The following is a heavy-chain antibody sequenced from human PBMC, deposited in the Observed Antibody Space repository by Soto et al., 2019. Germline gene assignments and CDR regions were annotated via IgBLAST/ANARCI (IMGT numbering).Heavy chain of an antibody. CDR3: ARALDYDFPQDYYYYMDV. J-gene: IGHJ6*03. V-gene: IGHV4-59*08. D-gene: IGHD3-3*01. CDR2: IYYSGST. Sequence: SETLSLTCTVSGGSISSYYWSWIRQPPGKGLEWIGYIYYSGSTNYNPSLKSRVTISVDTSKNQFSLKLSSVTAADTAVYYCARALDYDFPQDYYYYMDVWGKGTTVTVSS. CDR1: GGSISSYY.